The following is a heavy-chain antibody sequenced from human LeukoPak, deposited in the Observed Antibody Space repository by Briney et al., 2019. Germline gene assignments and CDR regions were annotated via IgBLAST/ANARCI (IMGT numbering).Heavy chain of an antibody. D-gene: IGHD2-2*01. CDR1: GGTFSSYA. J-gene: IGHJ3*02. CDR3: ARGHIVVVPAASPGAFDI. CDR2: IIPIFGIA. V-gene: IGHV1-69*04. Sequence: GASVKVSCKASGGTFSSYAISWVRQAPGQGLEWMGRIIPIFGIANYAQKFQGRVTITADKSTSTAYMELSSLRSEDTAVCYCARGHIVVVPAASPGAFDIWGQGTMVTVSS.